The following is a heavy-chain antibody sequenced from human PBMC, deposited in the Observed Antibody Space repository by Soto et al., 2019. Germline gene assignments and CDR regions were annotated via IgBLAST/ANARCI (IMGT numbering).Heavy chain of an antibody. CDR3: ARARGCSGGSCYSTDAFGI. CDR2: ISSSSSYI. J-gene: IGHJ3*02. CDR1: GFTFSSYS. Sequence: PGGSLRLSCAASGFTFSSYSMNWVRQAPGKGLEWVSSISSSSSYIYYADSVKGRFTISRDNAKNSLYLQMNSLRAEDTAVYYCARARGCSGGSCYSTDAFGIWGQGTMVTVSS. D-gene: IGHD2-15*01. V-gene: IGHV3-21*01.